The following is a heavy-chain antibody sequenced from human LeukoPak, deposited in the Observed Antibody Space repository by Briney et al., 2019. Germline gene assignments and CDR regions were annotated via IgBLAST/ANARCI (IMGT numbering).Heavy chain of an antibody. CDR1: GGSFSGYY. V-gene: IGHV4-34*01. D-gene: IGHD6-19*01. CDR3: ARGSGWYFPDY. CDR2: INHSGST. J-gene: IGHJ4*02. Sequence: PSETLSLTCAVYGGSFSGYYWSWIRPPPGKGLEWIGEINHSGSTNYNPSLKGRVTISVDTSKNQFSLKLSSVTAADTAVYYCARGSGWYFPDYWGQGTLVTVSS.